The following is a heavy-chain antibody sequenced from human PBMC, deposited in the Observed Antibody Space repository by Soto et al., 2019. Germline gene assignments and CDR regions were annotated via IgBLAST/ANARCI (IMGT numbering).Heavy chain of an antibody. Sequence: QVQVVESGGGGVQPGSSLRLSWAASGLTFSSYGMHWVRQAPGKGLEWVAVIWYDGSNKYYADSVKGRFTISRDNSKNTLYLQMNSLRAEDTAVYYCARDMPDYYYGMDVWGQGTTVTVSS. CDR1: GLTFSSYG. D-gene: IGHD2-2*01. J-gene: IGHJ6*02. CDR3: ARDMPDYYYGMDV. CDR2: IWYDGSNK. V-gene: IGHV3-33*01.